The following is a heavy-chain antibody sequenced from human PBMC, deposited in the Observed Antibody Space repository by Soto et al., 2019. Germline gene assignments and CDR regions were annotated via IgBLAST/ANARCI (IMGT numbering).Heavy chain of an antibody. CDR2: IIPIFGTA. CDR1: GGTFSSYA. V-gene: IGHV1-69*01. CDR3: ARSRVTYYYDRSAFEI. D-gene: IGHD3-22*01. Sequence: QVQLVQSGAEVKKPGSSVKVSCKASGGTFSSYAISWVRQAPGQGLEWMGGIIPIFGTANYAQKFQGRVTITADESTSTAYMELSSLRSADTAVYYCARSRVTYYYDRSAFEIWGQGTMVTVSS. J-gene: IGHJ3*02.